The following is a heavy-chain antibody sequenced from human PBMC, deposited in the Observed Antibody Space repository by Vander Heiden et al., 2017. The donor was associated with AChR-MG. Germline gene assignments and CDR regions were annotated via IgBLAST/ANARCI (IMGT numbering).Heavy chain of an antibody. CDR1: GCTFSSYA. CDR2: ISGSGGST. J-gene: IGHJ4*02. CDR3: AKLNYDFWSGYYPFDY. V-gene: IGHV3-23*01. D-gene: IGHD3-3*01. Sequence: EVQLFESGGGLVQPGGSLRLSCAASGCTFSSYAMSWVRQAPGKGLELVSAISGSGGSTYYADSVKGRFTISRDNSKTTLYLQMNSLRAEDTAVYYCAKLNYDFWSGYYPFDYWGQGTLVTVSS.